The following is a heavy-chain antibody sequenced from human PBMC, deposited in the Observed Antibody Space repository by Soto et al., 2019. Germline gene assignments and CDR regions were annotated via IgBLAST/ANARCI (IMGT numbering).Heavy chain of an antibody. CDR1: GGSISSSSYY. CDR2: IYYSGST. CDR3: ARQGPKGNNWFDP. D-gene: IGHD3-10*01. V-gene: IGHV4-39*01. J-gene: IGHJ5*02. Sequence: QLQLQESGPGLVKPSETLSLTCTVSGGSISSSSYYWGWIRQPPGKGLEWIGSIYYSGSTYYNPSLKIRVTISGHTSMNQFSLKLSSGTAAYTAVYYCARQGPKGNNWFDPWGQETLVTVSS.